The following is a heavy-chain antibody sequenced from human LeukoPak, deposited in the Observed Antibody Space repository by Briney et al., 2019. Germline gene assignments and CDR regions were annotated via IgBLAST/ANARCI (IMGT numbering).Heavy chain of an antibody. D-gene: IGHD3-22*01. CDR2: IYYSGST. CDR1: GGSISSSSYY. Sequence: SETLSLTCTVSGGSISSSSYYWGWIRRPPGKGLEWIGSIYYSGSTYYNPSLKSQVTISVDTSKNQFSLKLSSVTAADTAVYYCARHRIPQKHYDSSGYYYPGAFDIWGQGTMVTVSS. CDR3: ARHRIPQKHYDSSGYYYPGAFDI. J-gene: IGHJ3*02. V-gene: IGHV4-39*01.